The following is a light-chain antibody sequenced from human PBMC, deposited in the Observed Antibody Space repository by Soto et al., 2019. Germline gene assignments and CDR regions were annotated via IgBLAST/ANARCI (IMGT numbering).Light chain of an antibody. CDR3: QQDCSSPWT. Sequence: EIVLTQSPGTLSLSPGERATLSCRASQSVSSSYLAWYQQKPGQAPRLLIYGASSRATGITDRFSGSWSGTDFTLTISRLDPEDFAVYYCQQDCSSPWTFGQGTKVEIK. CDR2: GAS. CDR1: QSVSSSY. V-gene: IGKV3-20*01. J-gene: IGKJ1*01.